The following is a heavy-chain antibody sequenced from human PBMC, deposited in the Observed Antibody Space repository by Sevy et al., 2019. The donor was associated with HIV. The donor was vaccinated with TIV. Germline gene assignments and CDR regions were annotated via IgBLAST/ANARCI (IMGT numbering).Heavy chain of an antibody. CDR2: INPNSGAT. Sequence: ASVKVSCKASKYPFNGYYIHWVRQAPGQGLEWIGWINPNSGATNYAQKFQGWVTMTRDTSISTAYMELSRLRFDDTAVYYCARGYYDSSGYYYHWGQGTLVTVSS. CDR1: KYPFNGYY. D-gene: IGHD3-22*01. J-gene: IGHJ5*02. V-gene: IGHV1-2*04. CDR3: ARGYYDSSGYYYH.